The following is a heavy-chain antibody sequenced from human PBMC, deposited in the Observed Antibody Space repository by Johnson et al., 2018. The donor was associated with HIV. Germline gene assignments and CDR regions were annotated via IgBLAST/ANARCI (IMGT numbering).Heavy chain of an antibody. V-gene: IGHV3-9*01. D-gene: IGHD3-22*01. CDR3: AREGEYYYDSSGYYGVAFDI. Sequence: EVQLVESGGGLVQPGRSLRLSCAASGFTFDDYAMHWVRQAPGKGLEWVSGISWNSGSIGYADSVKGRFTISRDNAKNSLYLQMNSLRAEDTAVYYCAREGEYYYDSSGYYGVAFDIWGQGTMVTVSS. CDR2: ISWNSGSI. J-gene: IGHJ3*02. CDR1: GFTFDDYA.